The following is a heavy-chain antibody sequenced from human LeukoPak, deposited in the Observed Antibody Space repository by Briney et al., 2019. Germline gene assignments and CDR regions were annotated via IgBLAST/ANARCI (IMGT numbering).Heavy chain of an antibody. D-gene: IGHD1-20*01. CDR1: GGTFSSYA. Sequence: SVKVSCKASGGTFSSYAISWVRRAPGQGLEGMGGIIPIFGTANYAQKFQGRVTITADESTSTAYMELSSLRSEDTAVYYCASLTGTTRGGYYYYYGMDVWGKGTTVTVSS. V-gene: IGHV1-69*01. CDR2: IIPIFGTA. CDR3: ASLTGTTRGGYYYYYGMDV. J-gene: IGHJ6*04.